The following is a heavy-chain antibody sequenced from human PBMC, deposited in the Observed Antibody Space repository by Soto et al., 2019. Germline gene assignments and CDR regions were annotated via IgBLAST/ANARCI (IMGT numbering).Heavy chain of an antibody. CDR1: GYTFTSYA. CDR3: ARDHGIAVAGSFLA. Sequence: ASVKVSCKASGYTFTSYAMHWVRQAPGQGLEWMGRINAIIGIANYAQKFQGRVTITADKSTSTAYMELSSLRSEDAAVYYCARDHGIAVAGSFLAWGQGTLVTVSS. CDR2: INAIIGIA. J-gene: IGHJ5*02. D-gene: IGHD6-19*01. V-gene: IGHV1-69*04.